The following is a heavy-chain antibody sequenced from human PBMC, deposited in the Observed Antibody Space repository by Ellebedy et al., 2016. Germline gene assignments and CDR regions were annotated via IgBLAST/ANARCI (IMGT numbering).Heavy chain of an antibody. CDR3: AGLRRGATVTSMYFDS. J-gene: IGHJ4*02. CDR2: VLYSGNT. CDR1: AASINSYS. D-gene: IGHD4-17*01. Sequence: SETLSLTCAVSAASINSYSWSWIRQPPGKGLEWIGHVLYSGNTYYNPSLMSRVTMSVDTSKSQFSLQLTSVTAADTALYYCAGLRRGATVTSMYFDSWGQGTLVTVSS. V-gene: IGHV4-59*01.